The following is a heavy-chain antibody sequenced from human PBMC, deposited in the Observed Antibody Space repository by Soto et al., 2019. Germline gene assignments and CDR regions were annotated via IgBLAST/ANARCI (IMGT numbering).Heavy chain of an antibody. D-gene: IGHD6-13*01. Sequence: ASVKVSCKASGYTFTSYGISWVRQAPGQGLEWMGWISAYNGNTNYAQKLQGRVTMTTDTSTSTAYMELRSLRSDDTAVYYCARVGAAAGKFVDWFDPWGQGTLVTVSS. CDR3: ARVGAAAGKFVDWFDP. CDR1: GYTFTSYG. CDR2: ISAYNGNT. J-gene: IGHJ5*02. V-gene: IGHV1-18*01.